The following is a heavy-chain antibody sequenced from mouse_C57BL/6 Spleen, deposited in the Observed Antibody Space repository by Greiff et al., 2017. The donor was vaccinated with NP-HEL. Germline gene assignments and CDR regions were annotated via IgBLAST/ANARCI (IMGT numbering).Heavy chain of an antibody. CDR1: GYTFTGYW. CDR2: ILPGSGST. D-gene: IGHD1-1*01. V-gene: IGHV1-9*01. J-gene: IGHJ4*01. CDR3: AKKARWDYYAYYAMDY. Sequence: QVQLQQSGAELMKPGASVKLSCKATGYTFTGYWIEWVKQRPGHGLEWIGEILPGSGSTNYNEKFKGKATFTADTSSNTAYMQLSSLTTEDSAIYYCAKKARWDYYAYYAMDYWGQGTSVTVSS.